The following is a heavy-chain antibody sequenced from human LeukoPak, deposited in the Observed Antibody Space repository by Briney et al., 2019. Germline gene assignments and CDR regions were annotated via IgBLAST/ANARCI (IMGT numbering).Heavy chain of an antibody. J-gene: IGHJ4*02. V-gene: IGHV4-59*08. CDR1: SGSISSYY. CDR2: IYYSGST. CDR3: ARYSYGYYGY. Sequence: SETLSLTCTVSSGSISSYYWSWIRQPPGKGLEWIGYIYYSGSTNYNPSLKSRVTISVDTSKNQFSLKLSSVTAADTAVYYCARYSYGYYGYWGQGTLVTVSS. D-gene: IGHD5-18*01.